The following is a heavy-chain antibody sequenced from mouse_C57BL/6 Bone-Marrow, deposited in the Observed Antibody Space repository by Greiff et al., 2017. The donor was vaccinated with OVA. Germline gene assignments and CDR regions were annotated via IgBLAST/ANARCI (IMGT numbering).Heavy chain of an antibody. CDR3: ARTFITTEWRYFDV. Sequence: EVMLVESGGGLVKPGGSLKLSCAASGFTFSDYGMHWVRQAPEKGLEWVAYISSGSSTIYYADTVKGRFTISRDNAKNTLFLQMTSLRSEDTAMYYCARTFITTEWRYFDVWGTGTTVTVSS. V-gene: IGHV5-17*01. J-gene: IGHJ1*03. D-gene: IGHD1-1*01. CDR1: GFTFSDYG. CDR2: ISSGSSTI.